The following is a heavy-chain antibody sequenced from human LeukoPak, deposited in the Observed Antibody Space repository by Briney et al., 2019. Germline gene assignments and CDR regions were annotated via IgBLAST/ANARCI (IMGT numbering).Heavy chain of an antibody. CDR1: GYTFTSYY. CDR3: AGSGYGYGLYYYYYMDV. CDR2: INPSGGST. D-gene: IGHD5-18*01. J-gene: IGHJ6*03. Sequence: ASVKVSCKASGYTFTSYYMHWVRQAPGQGLEWMGIINPSGGSTSYAQKFQGRVTMARDMSTSTVYMELSSLRSEDTAVYYCAGSGYGYGLYYYYYMDVWGKGTTVTISS. V-gene: IGHV1-46*01.